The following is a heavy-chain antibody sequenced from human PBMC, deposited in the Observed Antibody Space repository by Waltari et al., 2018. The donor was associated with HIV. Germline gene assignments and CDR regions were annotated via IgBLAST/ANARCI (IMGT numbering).Heavy chain of an antibody. CDR2: IDPSDSYT. CDR1: GYSFTSYW. D-gene: IGHD2-15*01. Sequence: EVQLVQSGVEVKKSGESLRISCKGSGYSFTSYWITWVRQMDGKGLEWMGRIDPSDSYTNYSPSFQGHVTISADKSISTAYLQWSSLKASDTAKYYCARRGHCSGGSCYEHWGQGTLVTVSS. V-gene: IGHV5-10-1*01. CDR3: ARRGHCSGGSCYEH. J-gene: IGHJ1*01.